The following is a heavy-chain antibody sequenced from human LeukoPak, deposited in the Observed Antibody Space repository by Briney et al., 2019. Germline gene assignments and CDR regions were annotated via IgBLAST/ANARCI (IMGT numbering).Heavy chain of an antibody. D-gene: IGHD5-12*01. Sequence: SETLSLTCAVYGGSFSGYYWSWIRQPPGKGLEWIGEINHSGSTNYNPSLKSRVTISVDTSKNQFSLKLSSVTAADTSVYYCARSGLVAPDYWGQGTLVTVSS. J-gene: IGHJ4*02. CDR1: GGSFSGYY. CDR3: ARSGLVAPDY. CDR2: INHSGST. V-gene: IGHV4-34*01.